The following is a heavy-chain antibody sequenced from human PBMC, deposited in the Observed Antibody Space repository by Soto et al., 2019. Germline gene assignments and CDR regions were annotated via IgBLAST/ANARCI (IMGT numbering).Heavy chain of an antibody. CDR1: GFTFSSYG. CDR3: ARDPAAAGHRGDAFDI. CDR2: IWYDGSNK. V-gene: IGHV3-33*01. Sequence: GGSLRLSCAASGFTFSSYGMHWVRQAPGKGLEWVAVIWYDGSNKYYADSVKGRFTISRDNSKNTLYLQMNSLRAEDTAVYYCARDPAAAGHRGDAFDIWGQGTMVTVSS. J-gene: IGHJ3*02. D-gene: IGHD6-13*01.